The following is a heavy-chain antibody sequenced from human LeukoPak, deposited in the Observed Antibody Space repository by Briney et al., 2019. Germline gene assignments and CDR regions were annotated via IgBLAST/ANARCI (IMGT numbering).Heavy chain of an antibody. Sequence: SETLSLTCTVSGGSISTHYWNWIRQPPGKGLEWIGYIYHSGSTNYNPSLQSRVTISVDTSKNQFSLNLNSVTAADTAVYYCARGGAARLHFQNWGQGTLVTVSS. CDR1: GGSISTHY. V-gene: IGHV4-59*11. CDR2: IYHSGST. CDR3: ARGGAARLHFQN. J-gene: IGHJ1*01. D-gene: IGHD6-6*01.